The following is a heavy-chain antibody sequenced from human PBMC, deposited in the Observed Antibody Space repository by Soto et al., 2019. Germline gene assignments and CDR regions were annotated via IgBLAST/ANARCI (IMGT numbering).Heavy chain of an antibody. D-gene: IGHD3-22*01. CDR2: ISSNGGST. J-gene: IGHJ6*02. Sequence: GGSLRLSCSASGFTFSSYAMHWVRQAPGKGLEYVSAISSNGGSTYYADSVKGRFTISRDNSKNTLYLQMSSLRAEDTAVYHCVNSGTCYDSSGYYCDYYYGMDVWGQGTTVTVS. CDR1: GFTFSSYA. CDR3: VNSGTCYDSSGYYCDYYYGMDV. V-gene: IGHV3-64D*08.